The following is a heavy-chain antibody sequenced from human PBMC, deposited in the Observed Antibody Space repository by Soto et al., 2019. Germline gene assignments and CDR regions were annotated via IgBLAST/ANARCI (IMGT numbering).Heavy chain of an antibody. V-gene: IGHV3-64*01. D-gene: IGHD3-3*01. J-gene: IGHJ4*02. Sequence: PGGSLRLSCAASGFTFSSYAMHWVRQAPGKGLEYVSAISSNGGSTYYANSVKGRFTISRDNSKNTLYLQMGSLRAEDMAVYYCARDRFGGTSVYFDYWGQGTLVTVSS. CDR3: ARDRFGGTSVYFDY. CDR2: ISSNGGST. CDR1: GFTFSSYA.